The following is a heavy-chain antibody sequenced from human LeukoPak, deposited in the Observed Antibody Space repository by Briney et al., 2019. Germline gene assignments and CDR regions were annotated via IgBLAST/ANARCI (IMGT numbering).Heavy chain of an antibody. CDR3: ARAMTYDYVWGSYQGAFDI. V-gene: IGHV4-38-2*02. Sequence: PSETLSLTCTVSGYSISSGYYWGWIRQPPGKGLEWIGSIYHSGSTYYNPSLKSRFTISVDTSKNQFSLKLSSVTAADTAVYYCARAMTYDYVWGSYQGAFDIWGQGTMVTVSS. J-gene: IGHJ3*02. D-gene: IGHD3-16*02. CDR1: GYSISSGYY. CDR2: IYHSGST.